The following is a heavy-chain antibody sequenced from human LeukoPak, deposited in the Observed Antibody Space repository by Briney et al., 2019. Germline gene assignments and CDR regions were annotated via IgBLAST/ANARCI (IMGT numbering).Heavy chain of an antibody. CDR3: ARDRRITIFGVVIRGYMDV. V-gene: IGHV3-7*03. CDR1: GFTFSSYW. CDR2: IKQDGSEK. D-gene: IGHD3-3*01. Sequence: GGSLRLSCAASGFTFSSYWMSWVRQAPGKGLEWVANIKQDGSEKYYVDSVKGRFTISRDNAKNSLYLQMNSLRSEDTAVYYCARDRRITIFGVVIRGYMDVWGKGTTVTVSS. J-gene: IGHJ6*03.